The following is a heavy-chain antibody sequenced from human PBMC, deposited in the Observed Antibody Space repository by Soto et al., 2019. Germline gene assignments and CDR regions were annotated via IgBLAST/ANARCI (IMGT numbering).Heavy chain of an antibody. V-gene: IGHV4-59*01. CDR3: ARGNSLGVYYESWSDYYHDAMDV. CDR1: GGSISSSY. CDR2: IYYSGST. Sequence: SETLSLTCTVSGGSISSSYWSWIQQPPGKGLEWFGYIYYSGSTNYTPSLKSRVTISVETSKNAFFLRLSSVAAADTAVYYCARGNSLGVYYESWSDYYHDAMDVWGQGTTVTVSS. J-gene: IGHJ3*01. D-gene: IGHD3-3*01.